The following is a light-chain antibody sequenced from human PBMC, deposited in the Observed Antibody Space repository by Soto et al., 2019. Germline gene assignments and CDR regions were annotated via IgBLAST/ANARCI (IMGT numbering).Light chain of an antibody. CDR3: QSYDSSLSAWV. V-gene: IGLV1-40*01. CDR1: SSNIGAGYD. J-gene: IGLJ3*02. Sequence: QSVLTQPPSVSGAPGQRVTISCTESSSNIGAGYDVHWYQQLPGTAPKLLIYGNSNRPSGVPDRFSGSKSGTSASLAITGLQAVDEADYYCQSYDSSLSAWVFGGGTKLTVL. CDR2: GNS.